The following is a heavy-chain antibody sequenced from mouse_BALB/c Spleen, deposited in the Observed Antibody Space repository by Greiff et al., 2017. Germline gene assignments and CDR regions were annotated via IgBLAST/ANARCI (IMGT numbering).Heavy chain of an antibody. V-gene: IGHV1-69*02. CDR1: GYTFTSYW. Sequence: VQLQQPGAELVRPGASVKLSCKASGYTFTSYWINWVKQRPGQGLEWIGNIYPSDSYTNYNQKFKDKATLTVDKSSSTAYMQLSSPTSEDSAVYYCTRDYGDLYAMDDWGQGTSVTGAS. CDR3: TRDYGDLYAMDD. D-gene: IGHD1-2*01. CDR2: IYPSDSYT. J-gene: IGHJ4*01.